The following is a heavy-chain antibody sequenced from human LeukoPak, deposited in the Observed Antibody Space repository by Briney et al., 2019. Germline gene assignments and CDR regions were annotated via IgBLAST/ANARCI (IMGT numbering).Heavy chain of an antibody. J-gene: IGHJ4*02. D-gene: IGHD6-13*01. CDR2: IDTISNTM. V-gene: IGHV3-48*01. Sequence: YPGGSLRLSCAASGFIFSNYNMNWVRQAPGKGLEWVSFIDTISNTMYYADSVKGRFTISRDNGKNSLYLQMNSLRVGDTAVYYCATTPLGSSRLFDHWGQGTLVTVSS. CDR3: ATTPLGSSRLFDH. CDR1: GFIFSNYN.